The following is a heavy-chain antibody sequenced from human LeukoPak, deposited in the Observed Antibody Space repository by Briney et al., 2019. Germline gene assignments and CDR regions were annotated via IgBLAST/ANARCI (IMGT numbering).Heavy chain of an antibody. CDR1: GGSISSYY. D-gene: IGHD1-7*01. Sequence: SETLSLTCTVSGGSISSYYWSWMRQPPGKGLEWIGFIHCSGNTNYNPSLKSRVTISLDTSRTQFSLKLTSVTAADTAVYYCASSEWNYARWGQGILVTVSP. J-gene: IGHJ4*02. CDR3: ASSEWNYAR. V-gene: IGHV4-59*08. CDR2: IHCSGNT.